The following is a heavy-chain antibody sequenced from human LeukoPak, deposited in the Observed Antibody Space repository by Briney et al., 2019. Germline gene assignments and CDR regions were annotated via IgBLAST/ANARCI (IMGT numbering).Heavy chain of an antibody. CDR2: IYHSGGT. V-gene: IGHV4-38-2*02. D-gene: IGHD2-2*01. CDR3: ARGGYCTSTSCYAYSPADY. CDR1: GYSISSGSY. J-gene: IGHJ4*02. Sequence: SETLSLTCTVSGYSISSGSYWGWIRQSPGKGLEWIGNIYHSGGTYYNPSLKSRVTISVDTSKNQFSLKLSSVTAADTAVYYCARGGYCTSTSCYAYSPADYWGQGTLVTVSS.